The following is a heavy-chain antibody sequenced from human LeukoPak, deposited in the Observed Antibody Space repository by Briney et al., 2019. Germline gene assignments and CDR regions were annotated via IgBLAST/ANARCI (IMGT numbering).Heavy chain of an antibody. CDR3: TTDLLAQITMIASTPI. J-gene: IGHJ3*02. V-gene: IGHV3-15*01. CDR2: IKSKTDGGTT. D-gene: IGHD3-22*01. Sequence: PGGSLRLSCAASGFTFSNAWMSWVRQAPGKGLEWVGRIKSKTDGGTTDYAAPVKGRFTISRDDSKNTLYLQMNSLKTEDTAVYYCTTDLLAQITMIASTPIWGQGTMVTVSS. CDR1: GFTFSNAW.